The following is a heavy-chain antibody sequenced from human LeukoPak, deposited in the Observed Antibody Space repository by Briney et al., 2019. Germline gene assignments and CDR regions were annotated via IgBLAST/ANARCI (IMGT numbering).Heavy chain of an antibody. CDR1: GFTFFRYS. CDR2: ISSSSSYI. CDR3: ARDSKEEGSGWYFYYYYYMDV. V-gene: IGHV3-21*01. J-gene: IGHJ6*03. D-gene: IGHD6-19*01. Sequence: GGSLRLSCAASGFTFFRYSMNWVRQTPGKGLEWVSSISSSSSYIYYADSVKGRFTISRDNTKNSLYLQMNSLRAEDTAVYYCARDSKEEGSGWYFYYYYYMDVWGKGTTVTVSS.